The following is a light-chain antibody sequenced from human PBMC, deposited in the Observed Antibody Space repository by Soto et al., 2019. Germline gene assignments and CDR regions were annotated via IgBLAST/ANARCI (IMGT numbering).Light chain of an antibody. CDR1: QSVSSNY. CDR2: GAS. J-gene: IGKJ2*01. V-gene: IGKV3-20*01. CDR3: QQYANSPFT. Sequence: ETVLTQSPGTLPLSPGERATLSCRASQSVSSNYLVWYQQKPGQAPRPLIYGASSRATGIPDRFSGSGSGTDFSLTIIRLEPEDFAVYYCQQYANSPFTFGQGTKLEIK.